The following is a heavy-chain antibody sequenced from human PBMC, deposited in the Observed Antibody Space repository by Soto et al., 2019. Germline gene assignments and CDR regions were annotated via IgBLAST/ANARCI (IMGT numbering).Heavy chain of an antibody. CDR1: GFTFSDYY. Sequence: PGGSLRLSCAASGFTFSDYYMSWIRQAPGKGLEWVSYISSSSSYTNYADSVKGRFTISRDNAKNSLYLQMNSLRAEDTAVYYCASGGSYPYYYYRMDVWGQGTTVTVSS. V-gene: IGHV3-11*06. CDR3: ASGGSYPYYYYRMDV. D-gene: IGHD1-26*01. J-gene: IGHJ6*02. CDR2: ISSSSSYT.